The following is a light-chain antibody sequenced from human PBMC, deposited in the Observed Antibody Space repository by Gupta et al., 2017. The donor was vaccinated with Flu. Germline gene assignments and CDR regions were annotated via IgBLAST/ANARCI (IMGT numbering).Light chain of an antibody. CDR3: QAWDSSIWV. J-gene: IGLJ3*02. Sequence: SYELTQPPSASVTPGQTGSITCSGDKLEDKYACWYQQKPGQSLVLVIYQDSKPPSGIPERFSGSNSATTATLTIRGTQAMDDAYYYSQAWDSSIWVFGGGTKLTVL. CDR1: KLEDKY. V-gene: IGLV3-1*01. CDR2: QDS.